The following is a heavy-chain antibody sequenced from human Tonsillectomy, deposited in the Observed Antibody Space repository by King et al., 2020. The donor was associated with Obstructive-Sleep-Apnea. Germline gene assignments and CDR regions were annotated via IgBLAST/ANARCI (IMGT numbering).Heavy chain of an antibody. D-gene: IGHD6-13*01. V-gene: IGHV3-7*03. CDR2: INQDGGEK. J-gene: IGHJ4*02. CDR1: GFTYW. Sequence: VQLVESGGGLVQPGGSLRLSCAASGFTYWMSWVRQAPGQGLEWVANINQDGGEKYYVDSVKGRFTISRDNAKNSLYLQMNSLRAEDTAVYYCARDRRLGIAAEVGGYWGQGTLVTVSS. CDR3: ARDRRLGIAAEVGGY.